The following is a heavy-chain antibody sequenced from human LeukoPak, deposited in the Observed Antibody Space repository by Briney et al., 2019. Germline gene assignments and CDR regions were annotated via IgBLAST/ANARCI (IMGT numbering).Heavy chain of an antibody. CDR1: GFTFSSYA. V-gene: IGHV3-23*01. J-gene: IGHJ4*02. D-gene: IGHD2-15*01. CDR3: AKGSARSCYHHIDY. CDR2: IGGSGGNT. Sequence: GGSLRLSCAASGFTFSSYAMHWVRQTPGGGLEWVSSIGGSGGNTYYADSVKGRFTISRDNSKNTLYLQMNSLRAEDTAVYYCAKGSARSCYHHIDYWGQGTLVTVSS.